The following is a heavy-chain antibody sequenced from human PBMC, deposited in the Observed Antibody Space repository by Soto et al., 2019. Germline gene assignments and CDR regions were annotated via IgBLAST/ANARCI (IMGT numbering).Heavy chain of an antibody. Sequence: PGESRKISCQVFGYTFTSYWITWVRQMPGKGLEWIVRIDPSNSFTDYNPSFEGHVILSVDLSVSTAYLHWSGLKASDTAMYYCARHGGGTRWEPTGYYGMDVGGQGTTVTVSS. CDR1: GYTFTSYW. V-gene: IGHV5-10-1*01. J-gene: IGHJ6*02. CDR2: IDPSNSFT. D-gene: IGHD1-26*01. CDR3: ARHGGGTRWEPTGYYGMDV.